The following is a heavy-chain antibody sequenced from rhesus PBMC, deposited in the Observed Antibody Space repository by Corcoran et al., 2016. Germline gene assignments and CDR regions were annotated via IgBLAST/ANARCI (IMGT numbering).Heavy chain of an antibody. CDR3: AREGRSGSWDFDY. Sequence: QLQLQESGPGLVKPSETLSVTCAVSGGSISSSYWSWIRQALGKGLEWIGYIYGSGSSTNYNPSLKSRVTLSVDTSKNQLSLKLSSVTTADTAVYYCAREGRSGSWDFDYWGQGVLVTVSS. J-gene: IGHJ4*01. CDR2: IYGSGSST. D-gene: IGHD6-25*01. CDR1: GGSISSSY. V-gene: IGHV4-169*02.